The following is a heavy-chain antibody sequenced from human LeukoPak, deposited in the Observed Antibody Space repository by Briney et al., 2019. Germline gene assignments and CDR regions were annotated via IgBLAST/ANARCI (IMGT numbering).Heavy chain of an antibody. D-gene: IGHD3-10*01. CDR3: AREYYYGSGNYYNRIDY. CDR1: GYTITGYY. V-gene: IGHV1-2*02. CDR2: IDPNSGGT. Sequence: VASVKVSCKASGYTITGYYMHWVRQAPGQGLEWMGWIDPNSGGTNYAQKFQGRVTMTRDTSISTAYMVLNRLRSDDTAVYYCAREYYYGSGNYYNRIDYWGQGTLVTVSS. J-gene: IGHJ4*02.